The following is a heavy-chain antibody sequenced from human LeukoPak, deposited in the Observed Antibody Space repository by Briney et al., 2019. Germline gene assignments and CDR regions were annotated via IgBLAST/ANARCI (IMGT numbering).Heavy chain of an antibody. V-gene: IGHV1-69*06. Sequence: ASVKVSCKASGGTFSSYAISWVRQAPGQGLEWMGGIIPIFGTANYAQKFQGRVTITADKSTSTAYMELSSLRSEDTAVYYCARDPLAYCAGDCYHRFFDYWGQGTLVTVSS. D-gene: IGHD2-21*02. CDR2: IIPIFGTA. CDR1: GGTFSSYA. J-gene: IGHJ4*02. CDR3: ARDPLAYCAGDCYHRFFDY.